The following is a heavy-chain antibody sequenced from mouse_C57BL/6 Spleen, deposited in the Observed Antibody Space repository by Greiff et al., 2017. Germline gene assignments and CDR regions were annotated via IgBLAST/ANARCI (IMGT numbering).Heavy chain of an antibody. CDR2: INYDGSST. D-gene: IGHD2-4*01. Sequence: EVMLVESEGGLVQPGSSMKLSCTASGFTFSDYYMAWVRQVPEKGLEWVANINYDGSSTYYLDSLKSRFIISRDNAKNILYLQMSSLKSEDTATYYCARGYDYDVGYYFDYWGQGTTLTVSS. J-gene: IGHJ2*01. CDR3: ARGYDYDVGYYFDY. CDR1: GFTFSDYY. V-gene: IGHV5-16*01.